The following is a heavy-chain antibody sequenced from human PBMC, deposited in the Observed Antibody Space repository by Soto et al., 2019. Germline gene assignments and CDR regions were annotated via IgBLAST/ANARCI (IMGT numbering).Heavy chain of an antibody. CDR2: ISRSGTT. Sequence: QVQLQQWGAGLLKPSETLSLSCAVYGGYFNDNYYTWFRQPPGKGLEWIGEISRSGTTKYIPSLKSRASVSFDTSKTQVSLKVTSVTAADTAVYYCATALWFGTQVELWGQGALVTVPP. CDR3: ATALWFGTQVEL. CDR1: GGYFNDNY. J-gene: IGHJ5*02. V-gene: IGHV4-34*01. D-gene: IGHD3-10*01.